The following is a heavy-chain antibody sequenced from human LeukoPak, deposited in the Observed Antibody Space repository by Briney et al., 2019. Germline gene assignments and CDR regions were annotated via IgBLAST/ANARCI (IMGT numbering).Heavy chain of an antibody. CDR3: AKDLRDYYGSGQMDY. J-gene: IGHJ4*02. D-gene: IGHD3-10*01. Sequence: PGGSLRLSCAASGFTFSSYEMNWVRQAPGKGLEWVSYISSSGSTIYYADSVKGRFTISRDNSKNTLYLQMNSLGAEDTAVYYCAKDLRDYYGSGQMDYWGQGTLVTVSS. CDR2: ISSSGSTI. CDR1: GFTFSSYE. V-gene: IGHV3-48*03.